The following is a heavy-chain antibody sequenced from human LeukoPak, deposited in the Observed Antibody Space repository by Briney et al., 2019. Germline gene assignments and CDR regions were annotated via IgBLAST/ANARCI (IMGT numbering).Heavy chain of an antibody. CDR1: GGSISSSSYY. CDR2: IYYSGST. V-gene: IGHV4-39*01. D-gene: IGHD2-15*01. J-gene: IGHJ5*02. Sequence: SETLSLTCTVSGGSISSSSYYWGWISQPPGKGLEWIGSIYYSGSTYYNPSLKSRVTISVDTSKNQFSLKLSSVTAADTAVYYCARRYCSGGSCYSDNWFDPWGQGTLVTVSS. CDR3: ARRYCSGGSCYSDNWFDP.